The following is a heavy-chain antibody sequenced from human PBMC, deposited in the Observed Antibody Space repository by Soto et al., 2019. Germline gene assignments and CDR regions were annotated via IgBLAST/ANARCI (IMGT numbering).Heavy chain of an antibody. J-gene: IGHJ6*02. V-gene: IGHV5-10-1*01. CDR2: IDPSDSYT. CDR3: ARYCSGGSCYYYYGMDV. Sequence: LKISCKGSGYSFTSYWISWVRQMPGKGLEWMGRIDPSDSYTNYSPSFQGHVTISADKSISTAYLQWSSLKASDTAMYYCARYCSGGSCYYYYGMDVWGQGTTVTVSS. D-gene: IGHD2-15*01. CDR1: GYSFTSYW.